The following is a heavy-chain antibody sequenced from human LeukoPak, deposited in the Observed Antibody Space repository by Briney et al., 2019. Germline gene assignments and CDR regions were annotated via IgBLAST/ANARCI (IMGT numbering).Heavy chain of an antibody. J-gene: IGHJ3*02. CDR1: GFSFSNYG. D-gene: IGHD1-26*01. CDR3: AKAKEAVGTYDGCDI. V-gene: IGHV3-30*02. CDR2: IRHDGGSK. Sequence: QAGGSLRLSCAASGFSFSNYGMHWVRQAPGRGLEWLAFIRHDGGSKYYADSVKGRFTISRDNSKNTLYLQMNSLRAEDTAVYYCAKAKEAVGTYDGCDIWGLGTMVTVSS.